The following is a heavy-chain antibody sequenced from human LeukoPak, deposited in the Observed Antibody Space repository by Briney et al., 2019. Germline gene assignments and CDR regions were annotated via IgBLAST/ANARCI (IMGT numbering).Heavy chain of an antibody. CDR1: GYTFTSYY. CDR3: ASAPLSLWFGELYYFDY. CDR2: INPSGGST. J-gene: IGHJ4*02. Sequence: ASVKVSCKASGYTFTSYYMHWVRQAPGQGLEWMGIINPSGGSTSYAQKFQGRVTMTTDTSTSTAYMELRSLRSDDTAVYYCASAPLSLWFGELYYFDYWGQGTLVTVSS. D-gene: IGHD3-10*01. V-gene: IGHV1-46*01.